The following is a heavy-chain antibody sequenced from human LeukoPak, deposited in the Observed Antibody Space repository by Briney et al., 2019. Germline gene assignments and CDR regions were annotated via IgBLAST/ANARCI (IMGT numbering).Heavy chain of an antibody. J-gene: IGHJ3*02. V-gene: IGHV3-9*01. CDR3: AKDVGIVATIHAFDI. CDR1: GFTFSSYA. Sequence: PGGSLRLSCAASGFTFSSYAMHWVRQAPGKGLEWVSGISWNSGSIGYADSVKGRFTISRDNAKNSLYLQMNSLRAEDTALYYCAKDVGIVATIHAFDIWGQGTMVTVSS. D-gene: IGHD5-12*01. CDR2: ISWNSGSI.